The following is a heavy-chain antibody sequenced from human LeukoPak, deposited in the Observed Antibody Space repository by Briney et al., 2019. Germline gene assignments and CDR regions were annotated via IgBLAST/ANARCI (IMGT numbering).Heavy chain of an antibody. J-gene: IGHJ6*02. Sequence: PSETLSLTCTVSGGSISSYYWSWIRQPPGKGLEWIGYIYYSGSTNYNPSLKSRVTISVHTSKSQFSLKLSSVTAADTAVYYCARTGGLVRPYYYGLDVWGQGTTVTVSS. D-gene: IGHD2-15*01. CDR1: GGSISSYY. V-gene: IGHV4-59*01. CDR2: IYYSGST. CDR3: ARTGGLVRPYYYGLDV.